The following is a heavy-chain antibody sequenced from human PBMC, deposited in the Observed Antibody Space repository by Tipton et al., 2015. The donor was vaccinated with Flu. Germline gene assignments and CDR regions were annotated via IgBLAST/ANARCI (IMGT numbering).Heavy chain of an antibody. V-gene: IGHV4-38-2*02. J-gene: IGHJ4*02. CDR2: ISHSGTT. CDR1: GYSINSGYY. D-gene: IGHD3-22*01. Sequence: TLSLTCTVSGYSINSGYYWGWIRQPPGKGLEWIGTISHSGTTYYNPSLKSRVTMSVDMSKNQFSPNLSSVTAADTAVYYCASSPPYDSSGYSPLYFDYWGQGTLVTVAS. CDR3: ASSPPYDSSGYSPLYFDY.